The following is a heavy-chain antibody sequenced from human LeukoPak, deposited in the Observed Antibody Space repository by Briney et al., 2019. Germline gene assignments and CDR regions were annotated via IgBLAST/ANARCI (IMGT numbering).Heavy chain of an antibody. D-gene: IGHD6-19*01. Sequence: AGGSLRLSCAASGFTFSSYEMNWVRQAPGKGLEWVSYISSSGSTIYYADSVKGRFIISRDNAKNSLYLQMNSLRAEDTAVYYCARDSSSGWYRRDFDYWGQGTLVTVSS. CDR1: GFTFSSYE. CDR3: ARDSSSGWYRRDFDY. V-gene: IGHV3-48*03. CDR2: ISSSGSTI. J-gene: IGHJ4*02.